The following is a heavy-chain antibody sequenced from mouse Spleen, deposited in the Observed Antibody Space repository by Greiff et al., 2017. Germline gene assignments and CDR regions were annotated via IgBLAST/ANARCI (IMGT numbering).Heavy chain of an antibody. Sequence: VQLQQSGAELVKPGASVKLSCTASGFNIKDYDMHWVKQRTEQGLEWIGRIDPEDGETKYAAKFQGKATITADTSSNTAYLQLSSLTSEDSDVAYCAHGSWFAYWGQGTLVTVSA. CDR1: GFNIKDYD. V-gene: IGHV14-2*01. CDR3: AHGSWFAY. J-gene: IGHJ3*01. CDR2: IDPEDGET.